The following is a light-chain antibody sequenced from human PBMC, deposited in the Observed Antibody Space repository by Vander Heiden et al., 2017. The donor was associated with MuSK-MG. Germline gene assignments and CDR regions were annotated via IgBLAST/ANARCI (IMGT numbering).Light chain of an antibody. CDR1: SSAFGGFDF. CDR3: SSYADRDTQLV. J-gene: IGLJ2*01. Sequence: QSALTQPPSASGSPGQSVTISCTGTSSAFGGFDFVSWYQQHPGKAPKLRSYEVNKRPSGVPDRFSGSKSDNTASLKVSGLQAEDAADYYCSSYADRDTQLVFGGGTKLTVL. CDR2: EVN. V-gene: IGLV2-8*01.